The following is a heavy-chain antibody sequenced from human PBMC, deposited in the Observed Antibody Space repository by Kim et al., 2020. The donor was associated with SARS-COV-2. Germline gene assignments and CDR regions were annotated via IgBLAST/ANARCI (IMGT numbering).Heavy chain of an antibody. D-gene: IGHD2-15*01. J-gene: IGHJ6*02. V-gene: IGHV3-30*02. Sequence: FTISRDNSKNTLYLQMNSLRAEDTAVYYCAKDARPYIVVVVAATYYGMDVWGQGTTVTVSS. CDR3: AKDARPYIVVVVAATYYGMDV.